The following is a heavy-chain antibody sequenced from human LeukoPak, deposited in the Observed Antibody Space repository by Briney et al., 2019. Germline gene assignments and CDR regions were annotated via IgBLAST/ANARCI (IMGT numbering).Heavy chain of an antibody. D-gene: IGHD3-22*01. V-gene: IGHV4-59*12. CDR3: ARDPYDSIAFDI. Sequence: SETLSLTCTVSGGSISSYYWSWIRQPPGKGLEWIGYIYYSGSTNYNPSLKSRVTISVDTSKNQFSLKLSSVTAADTAVYYCARDPYDSIAFDIWGQGTMVTVSS. CDR1: GGSISSYY. J-gene: IGHJ3*02. CDR2: IYYSGST.